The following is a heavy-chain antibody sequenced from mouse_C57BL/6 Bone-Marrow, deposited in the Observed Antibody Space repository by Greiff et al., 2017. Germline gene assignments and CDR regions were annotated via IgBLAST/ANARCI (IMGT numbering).Heavy chain of an antibody. J-gene: IGHJ2*01. Sequence: EVKLMESGGDLVKPGGSLKLSCAASGFTFSSYGMSWVRQTSDKRLEWVATISSGGSYTYYPDSVKGRFTISRDNAKNTLYLQMSSLKSEDTAMYYCARGGTCKRGTFDYWGQGTTLTVSS. CDR2: ISSGGSYT. CDR3: ARGGTCKRGTFDY. CDR1: GFTFSSYG. D-gene: IGHD3-3*01. V-gene: IGHV5-6*01.